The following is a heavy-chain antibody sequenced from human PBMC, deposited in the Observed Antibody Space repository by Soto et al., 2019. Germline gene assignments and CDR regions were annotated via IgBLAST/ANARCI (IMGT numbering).Heavy chain of an antibody. CDR1: GYTFTSYG. CDR2: ISAYNGNT. J-gene: IGHJ4*02. Sequence: QVQLVQSGAEVKKPGASVKVSCKASGYTFTSYGISWVRQAPGQGLEWMGWISAYNGNTNYAQKLQGRVTMTTDTSTRTAYMELRSLRSDDTAVYYCARDLNRYSSSWYVCCYWGQGTLVTVSS. CDR3: ARDLNRYSSSWYVCCY. V-gene: IGHV1-18*01. D-gene: IGHD6-13*01.